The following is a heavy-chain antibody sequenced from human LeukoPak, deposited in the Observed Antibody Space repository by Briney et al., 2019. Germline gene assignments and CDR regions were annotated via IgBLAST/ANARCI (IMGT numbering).Heavy chain of an antibody. CDR3: SRGNNYVDFDY. CDR1: GGSVSSGSYF. J-gene: IGHJ4*02. D-gene: IGHD4-11*01. V-gene: IGHV4-61*02. Sequence: SETLSLTCTVSGGSVSSGSYFWRWIRQPAGRGLQWIGRIHTSGSTEYNPSLKSRVTISVDTSKNQLSLKLSSATAADTAVYYCSRGNNYVDFDYWGQGTLVTVSS. CDR2: IHTSGST.